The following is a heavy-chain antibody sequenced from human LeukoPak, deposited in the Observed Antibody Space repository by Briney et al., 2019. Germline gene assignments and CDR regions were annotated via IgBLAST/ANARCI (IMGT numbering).Heavy chain of an antibody. CDR2: IFYNGNT. J-gene: IGHJ3*02. Sequence: PSETLSLTCTVSGASFSSYYWSWLRQPPGKGLEWIAYIFYNGNTKYNPSLKSRVTISVDTSKNQFSLKLSSVTAADTAVYYCARGDSSGYYYELIDDAFDIWGQGTMVTVSS. CDR1: GASFSSYY. CDR3: ARGDSSGYYYELIDDAFDI. D-gene: IGHD3-22*01. V-gene: IGHV4-59*08.